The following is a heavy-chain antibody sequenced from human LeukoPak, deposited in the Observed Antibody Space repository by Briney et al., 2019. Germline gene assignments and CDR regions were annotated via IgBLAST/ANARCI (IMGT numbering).Heavy chain of an antibody. J-gene: IGHJ4*02. Sequence: ASVKVSCKASGGTFSSYAISWVRQAPGQGLEWMGWISAYNGNTNYAQKLQGRVTMTTDTSTSTAYMELRSLRSDDTAVYYCARELDLGIVVVVAAPFDYWGQGTLVTVSS. CDR3: ARELDLGIVVVVAAPFDY. D-gene: IGHD2-15*01. V-gene: IGHV1-18*01. CDR2: ISAYNGNT. CDR1: GGTFSSYA.